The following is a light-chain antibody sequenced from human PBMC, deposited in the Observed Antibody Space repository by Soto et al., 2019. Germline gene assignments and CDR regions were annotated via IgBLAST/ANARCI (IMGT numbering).Light chain of an antibody. Sequence: QSVLTQLPSASGSPGQTVTISCTGTSSDVGGYNYVSWYQQHPGKAPKLMIYEVSKRPSGVPDRFSGSKSGNTASLTVSGLQPEDEADYYCSSYAGSNKSVFGTGTKVTV. CDR1: SSDVGGYNY. J-gene: IGLJ1*01. V-gene: IGLV2-8*01. CDR3: SSYAGSNKSV. CDR2: EVS.